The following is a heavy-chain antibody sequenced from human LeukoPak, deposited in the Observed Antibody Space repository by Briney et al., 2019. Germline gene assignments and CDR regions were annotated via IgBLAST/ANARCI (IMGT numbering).Heavy chain of an antibody. CDR2: ISGGGGST. D-gene: IGHD4-17*01. Sequence: GGAPRISPGASGFTLCSYAMSWGRPAPGEGVGGGSAISGGGGSTYYADSVKGRFTISRDNSKNTLYLQMNSLRAEDTAVYYCATPDYGDYSFDYWGQGTLVTVSS. V-gene: IGHV3-23*01. J-gene: IGHJ4*02. CDR1: GFTLCSYA. CDR3: ATPDYGDYSFDY.